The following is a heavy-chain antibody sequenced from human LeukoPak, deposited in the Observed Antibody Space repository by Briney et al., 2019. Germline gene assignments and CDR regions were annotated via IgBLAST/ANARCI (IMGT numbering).Heavy chain of an antibody. D-gene: IGHD6-19*01. V-gene: IGHV3-33*01. CDR1: GFTFSSYG. J-gene: IGHJ5*02. CDR3: ARDLAVAGTPAP. CDR2: IWYDGSNK. Sequence: PGGSLRLSCAASGFTFSSYGMHWVRQAPGKGLEWVAVIWYDGSNKYYADSVKGRFTISRDNSKNTLYLQTNSLRAEDTAVYYCARDLAVAGTPAPWGQGTLVTVSS.